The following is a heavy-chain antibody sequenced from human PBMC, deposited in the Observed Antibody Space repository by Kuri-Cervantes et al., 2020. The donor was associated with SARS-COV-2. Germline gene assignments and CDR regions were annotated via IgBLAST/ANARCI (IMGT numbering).Heavy chain of an antibody. CDR3: AREYGFNWFAL. Sequence: ASVKVSCKASGYTFSGNYMHWVRQAPGQGLEWMGMINPSGGATSYAQKLQGRVIMTRDTSTSTVYMELSSLRSDDTAVYYCAREYGFNWFALWGQGTLVTVSS. D-gene: IGHD5-24*01. J-gene: IGHJ5*02. CDR2: INPSGGAT. CDR1: GYTFSGNY. V-gene: IGHV1-46*03.